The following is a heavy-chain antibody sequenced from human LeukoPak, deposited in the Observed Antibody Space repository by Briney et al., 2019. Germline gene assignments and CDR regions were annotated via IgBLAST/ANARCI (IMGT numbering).Heavy chain of an antibody. V-gene: IGHV1-69*06. CDR2: IIPIFGTA. D-gene: IGHD5-12*01. CDR1: GGTFSSYA. CDR3: ARVVSGYDRPYYFDY. Sequence: GASVKVSCKASGGTFSSYAISWVRQAPGQGLEWMGGIIPIFGTANYAQKFQGRVTITADKSTSTAYMELSSLRSEDTAVYYCARVVSGYDRPYYFDYWGQGTLVTVSS. J-gene: IGHJ4*02.